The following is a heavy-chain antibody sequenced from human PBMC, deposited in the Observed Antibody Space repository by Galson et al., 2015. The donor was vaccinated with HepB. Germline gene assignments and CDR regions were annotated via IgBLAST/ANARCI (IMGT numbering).Heavy chain of an antibody. D-gene: IGHD3-22*01. CDR1: GGTFSSYA. Sequence: SVKVSCKASGGTFSSYAISWVRQAPGQGLEWMGRIIPILGIANYAQKFQGRVTITADKSTSTAYMELSSLRSEDTAVYYCARTLAPDYYDSSGYLWWGDDYWGQGTLVTVSS. V-gene: IGHV1-69*04. CDR2: IIPILGIA. J-gene: IGHJ4*02. CDR3: ARTLAPDYYDSSGYLWWGDDY.